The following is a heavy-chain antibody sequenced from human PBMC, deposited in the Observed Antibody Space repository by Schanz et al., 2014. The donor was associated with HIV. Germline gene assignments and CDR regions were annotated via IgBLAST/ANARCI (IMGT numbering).Heavy chain of an antibody. CDR2: ISDTGGST. V-gene: IGHV3-23*01. CDR3: AKGDPTTSSPTHT. J-gene: IGHJ5*02. CDR1: GGTGSSDA. Sequence: EVQLLDSGGGLVQPGGPTRRKRAASGGTGSSDAMSWVRQTPGKGLEWVSAISDTGGSTYYADSVKGRFTISKDYSKNTLYLQMNSLRAEDTAIYYCAKGDPTTSSPTHTWGQGTLVTVSS.